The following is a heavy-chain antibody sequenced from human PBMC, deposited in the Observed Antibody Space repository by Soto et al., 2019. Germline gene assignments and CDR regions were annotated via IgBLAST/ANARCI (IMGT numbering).Heavy chain of an antibody. D-gene: IGHD3-10*01. CDR3: ARDTYYYGSGSYFYGRNWFDP. Sequence: SVKVSCKASGGTFSSYAIGWVQQGPGQGLEWMGGIIPIFGTANYAQKFQGRVTITADESTSTAYMELSSLRSEDTAVYHCARDTYYYGSGSYFYGRNWFDPWGQGTLVTVSS. J-gene: IGHJ5*02. V-gene: IGHV1-69*13. CDR1: GGTFSSYA. CDR2: IIPIFGTA.